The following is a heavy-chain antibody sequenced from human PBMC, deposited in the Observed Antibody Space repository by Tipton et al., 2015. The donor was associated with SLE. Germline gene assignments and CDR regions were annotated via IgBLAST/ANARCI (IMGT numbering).Heavy chain of an antibody. CDR3: ARTKGSFSFDY. CDR2: ISGSGGST. V-gene: IGHV3-23*01. J-gene: IGHJ4*02. Sequence: LSLTCTVSGGSISSHYWSWVRQAPGKGLEWVSAISGSGGSTYYADSVKGRFTISRDNSKNTLYLQMNSLRAEDTAVYYCARTKGSFSFDYWGQGTLVTVSS. D-gene: IGHD3-10*01. CDR1: GGSISSHY.